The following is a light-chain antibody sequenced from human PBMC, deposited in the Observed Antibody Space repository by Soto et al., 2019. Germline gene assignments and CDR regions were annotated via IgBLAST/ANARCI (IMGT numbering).Light chain of an antibody. J-gene: IGKJ3*01. CDR3: LQDYNYPHT. CDR2: ATS. CDR1: QGIRND. Sequence: IKMTRSPSSLPASIRDRVTITSRASQGIRNDLGWYQQKTGKAPKVLIYATSNLHSGVPSRFRGSGSGTDFTLTISSLQPEDFETYYCLQDYNYPHTFGPGTKVDIK. V-gene: IGKV1-6*01.